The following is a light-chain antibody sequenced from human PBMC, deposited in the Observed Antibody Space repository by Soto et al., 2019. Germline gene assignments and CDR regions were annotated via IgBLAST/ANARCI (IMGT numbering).Light chain of an antibody. Sequence: DIQLTQSPSFLSASVGDRVTITCRASQGISSYLAWYQQKPGKAPKLLIYAASTLQSGVPSRFSGSGSGTEFTLIISSLQPEDFATYYCQQLNSYPQGTFGQGTKVEIK. J-gene: IGKJ1*01. CDR2: AAS. CDR1: QGISSY. CDR3: QQLNSYPQGT. V-gene: IGKV1-9*01.